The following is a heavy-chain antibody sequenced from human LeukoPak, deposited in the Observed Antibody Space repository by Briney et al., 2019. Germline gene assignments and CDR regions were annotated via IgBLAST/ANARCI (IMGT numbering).Heavy chain of an antibody. J-gene: IGHJ6*03. V-gene: IGHV3-21*01. Sequence: PGGSLRLSCAASGFTFSSYSMNWVRQAPGKGLEWVSSISSSSSYIYYADSVKGRFTISRDNAKNSLYLQMNSLRAEDKAVYYCARDLVFGELSLYYYYMDVWGKGTTVTVSS. CDR2: ISSSSSYI. D-gene: IGHD3-10*01. CDR1: GFTFSSYS. CDR3: ARDLVFGELSLYYYYMDV.